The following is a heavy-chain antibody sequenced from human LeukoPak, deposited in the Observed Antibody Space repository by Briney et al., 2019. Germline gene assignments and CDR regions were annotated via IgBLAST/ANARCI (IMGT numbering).Heavy chain of an antibody. Sequence: SETLSLTCTVSGGSISSSSYYWGWIRQPPGKGLEWIGSIYYSGSTYYNPSLKSRVTISVDTSKNQFPLKLSSVTAADTAVYYCARKAALTPRSTEFDYWGQGTLVTVSS. D-gene: IGHD6-13*01. V-gene: IGHV4-39*01. CDR3: ARKAALTPRSTEFDY. CDR1: GGSISSSSYY. J-gene: IGHJ4*02. CDR2: IYYSGST.